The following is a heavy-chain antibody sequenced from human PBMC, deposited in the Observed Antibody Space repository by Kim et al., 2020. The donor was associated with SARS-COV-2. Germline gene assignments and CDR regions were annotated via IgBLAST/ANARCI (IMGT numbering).Heavy chain of an antibody. CDR2: IYYSGST. CDR1: GGSISSSSYY. CDR3: ARAYDSSGYFPSSHYWYFDL. J-gene: IGHJ2*01. Sequence: SETLSLTCTVSGGSISSSSYYWGWIRQPPGKGLEWIGSIYYSGSTYYNPSLKSRVTISVDTSKNQFSLKLSSVTAADTAVYYCARAYDSSGYFPSSHYWYFDLWGRGTLVTVSS. V-gene: IGHV4-39*01. D-gene: IGHD3-22*01.